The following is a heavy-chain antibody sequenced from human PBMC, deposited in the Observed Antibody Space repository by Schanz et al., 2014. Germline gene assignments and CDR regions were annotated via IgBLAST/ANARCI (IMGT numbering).Heavy chain of an antibody. D-gene: IGHD3-10*01. Sequence: VQLVDSGGGLVKPGGSLKLSCAASGLIFSNYVMSWVRQAPGMGLEWVSAISGRDGSTSYADSVKGRFTISRDNAKNTLYLQMNSLRAEDTAVYYCARPALWFGDNCFDPWGQGTLVTVSS. J-gene: IGHJ5*02. CDR3: ARPALWFGDNCFDP. V-gene: IGHV3-23*04. CDR1: GLIFSNYV. CDR2: ISGRDGST.